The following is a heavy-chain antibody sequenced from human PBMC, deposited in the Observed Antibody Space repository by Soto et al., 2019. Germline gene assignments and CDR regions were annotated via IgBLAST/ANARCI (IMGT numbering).Heavy chain of an antibody. D-gene: IGHD5-12*01. CDR2: INHSGST. V-gene: IGHV4-34*01. CDR3: AREKKGGYSGYDYKYLDY. Sequence: SETLSLTCAVYGLSFSGYYWSWIRQPPGKGLEWIGEINHSGSTNYNPSLKSRVTISVDTSKNQFSLKLSSVTAADTAVYYCAREKKGGYSGYDYKYLDYWGQGTLVTVSS. CDR1: GLSFSGYY. J-gene: IGHJ4*02.